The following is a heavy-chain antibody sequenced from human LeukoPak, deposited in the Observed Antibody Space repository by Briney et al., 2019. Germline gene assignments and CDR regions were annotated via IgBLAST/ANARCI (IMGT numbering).Heavy chain of an antibody. CDR3: AKERRITA. Sequence: PGGALTLSCPASGFPFSRYSLSWVRHPPGKGLEWVSALTGSGGPLYYADSVKGRFTISRDNSKNTLWLQMNSLRAEDTAIYYCAKERRITALGQRTLVTASS. D-gene: IGHD3-16*01. J-gene: IGHJ5*02. CDR2: LTGSGGPL. CDR1: GFPFSRYS. V-gene: IGHV3-23*01.